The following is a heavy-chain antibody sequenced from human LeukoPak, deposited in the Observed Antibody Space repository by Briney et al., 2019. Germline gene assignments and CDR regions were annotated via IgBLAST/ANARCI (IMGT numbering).Heavy chain of an antibody. CDR2: INPSGGST. CDR1: GYTFTGYY. Sequence: GASVKVSCKASGYTFTGYYMHWVRQAPGQGLEWMGIINPSGGSTNYAQNFQGRVTMTRDMSTSTVYMELSSLRSEDTAVYYCAREAVTIFALVRTQTTKSPHRFDPWGQGTLVTVSS. D-gene: IGHD3/OR15-3a*01. V-gene: IGHV1-46*01. CDR3: AREAVTIFALVRTQTTKSPHRFDP. J-gene: IGHJ5*02.